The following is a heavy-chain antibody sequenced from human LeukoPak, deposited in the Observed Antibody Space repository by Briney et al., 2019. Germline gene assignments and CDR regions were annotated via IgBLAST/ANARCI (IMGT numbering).Heavy chain of an antibody. CDR1: GYTFTSYD. CDR2: MNPNSGNT. CDR3: ARGYSSSWYSPGGTDY. V-gene: IGHV1-8*01. D-gene: IGHD6-13*01. Sequence: VASVRVSCKASGYTFTSYDINWVRQAPGQGLEWMGWMNPNSGNTGYAQKFQGRVTMTRNTSISTAYMELSSLRSEDTAVYYCARGYSSSWYSPGGTDYWGQGTLVTVSS. J-gene: IGHJ4*02.